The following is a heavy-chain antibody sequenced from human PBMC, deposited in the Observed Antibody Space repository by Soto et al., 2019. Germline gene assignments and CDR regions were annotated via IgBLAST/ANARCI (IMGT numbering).Heavy chain of an antibody. CDR1: YD. CDR2: IYYSGST. Sequence: YDGALKHKPPGKGLEWIGSIYYSGSTYYNPSLKSRVTISVDTSKNQFSLKLSSVTAADTAVYYCARHIIVARAFDICGQATMVTVPS. CDR3: ARHIIVARAFDI. D-gene: IGHD3-22*01. V-gene: IGHV4-39*01. J-gene: IGHJ3*02.